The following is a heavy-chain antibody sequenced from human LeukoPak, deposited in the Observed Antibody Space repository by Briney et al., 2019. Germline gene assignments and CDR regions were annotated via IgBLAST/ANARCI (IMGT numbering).Heavy chain of an antibody. D-gene: IGHD4-17*01. V-gene: IGHV3-21*01. CDR1: GFTFSSYA. CDR3: ARDSPDYGFDY. J-gene: IGHJ4*02. Sequence: PGGSLRLSCAASGFTFSSYAMSWVRQAPGKGLEWVSSISSSSSYIYYADSVKGRFTISRDNAKNSLYLQMNSLRAEDTAVYYCARDSPDYGFDYWGQGTLVTVSS. CDR2: ISSSSSYI.